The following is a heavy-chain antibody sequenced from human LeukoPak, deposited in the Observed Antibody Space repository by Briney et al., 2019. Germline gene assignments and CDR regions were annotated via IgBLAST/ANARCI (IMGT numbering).Heavy chain of an antibody. V-gene: IGHV3-7*01. CDR2: IKQDGGEK. CDR3: ARVGARQILEY. CDR1: EFTFRSYW. J-gene: IGHJ4*02. Sequence: PGGSLRLSCAASEFTFRSYWMSWVRQAPGKGLEWVANIKQDGGEKYYLDSVKGRFTVSRDNAKNSLYLQMSSLRAEDTAVYYCARVGARQILEYWGQGTLVTVSS. D-gene: IGHD4-17*01.